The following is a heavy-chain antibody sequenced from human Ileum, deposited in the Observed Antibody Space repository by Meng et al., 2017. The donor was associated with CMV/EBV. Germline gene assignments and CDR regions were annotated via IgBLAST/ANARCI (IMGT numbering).Heavy chain of an antibody. J-gene: IGHJ4*02. V-gene: IGHV6-1*01. Sequence: QVHPPQPGPGLVKPSQTLSLPCAGDSVSISTESWNWIRQSPSRGLEWLGRTWYGSKWYYEYAVSVKSRITIIPDTSQNQISLQLNSVTPDDTAVYYCTYGWPLKYWGQGSLVTVSS. CDR1: DSVSISTES. CDR2: TWYGSKWYY. CDR3: TYGWPLKY. D-gene: IGHD3-10*01.